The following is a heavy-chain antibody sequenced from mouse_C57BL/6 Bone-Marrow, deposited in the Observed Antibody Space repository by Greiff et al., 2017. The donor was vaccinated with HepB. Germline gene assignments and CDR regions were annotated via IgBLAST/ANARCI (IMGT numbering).Heavy chain of an antibody. D-gene: IGHD2-1*01. Sequence: VQLQQSGAELARPGASVKLSCKASGYTFTSYGISWVKQRTGQGLEWIGEIYPRSGNTYYNEKFKGKATLTADKSSSTAYMELRSRTSEDSAVYFCAPLLWYPMDYWGQGTSVTVSS. V-gene: IGHV1-81*01. CDR3: APLLWYPMDY. CDR2: IYPRSGNT. J-gene: IGHJ4*01. CDR1: GYTFTSYG.